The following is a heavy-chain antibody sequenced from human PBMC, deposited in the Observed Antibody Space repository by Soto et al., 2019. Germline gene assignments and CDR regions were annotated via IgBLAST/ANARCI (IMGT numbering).Heavy chain of an antibody. CDR3: TRVPLDYNYGHDF. CDR2: IYHTGTT. D-gene: IGHD5-18*01. Sequence: QVQLQESGPGLVKPSGTLSLTCHVSGSSMSDYYWSWIRQSPGKGLEWFGYIYHTGTTNYNPSLKSRVTMSIDTSSNQFSLRVRSVTAADTAVYFCTRVPLDYNYGHDFWGQGTLVTVSS. CDR1: GSSMSDYY. V-gene: IGHV4-59*01. J-gene: IGHJ4*02.